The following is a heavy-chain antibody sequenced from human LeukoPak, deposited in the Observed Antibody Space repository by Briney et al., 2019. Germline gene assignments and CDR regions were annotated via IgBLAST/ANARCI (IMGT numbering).Heavy chain of an antibody. CDR2: IYSGGIT. CDR1: GFTVSSSY. CDR3: AREVYSSTWFDL. Sequence: GGSLRLSCAASGFTVSSSYMSWVRQAPGRGLEWVSVIYSGGITYYADSVKERFTISRDNSRNTLYLQMNSLRGDDTAVYYCAREVYSSTWFDLWGQGTLVTVSS. J-gene: IGHJ4*02. D-gene: IGHD6-13*01. V-gene: IGHV3-66*01.